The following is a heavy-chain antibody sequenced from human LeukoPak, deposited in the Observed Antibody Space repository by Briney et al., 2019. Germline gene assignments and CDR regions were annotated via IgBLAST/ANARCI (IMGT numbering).Heavy chain of an antibody. CDR3: ARPCSSTSCYLSALDY. D-gene: IGHD2-2*01. J-gene: IGHJ4*02. CDR1: GYTFTGYY. Sequence: ASVKVSCKASGYTFTGYYMHWVRQAPGQGLEWMGWISAYNGNTNYAQKFQGRVTMTTDASTSTAHMELRSLRSDDTAVYYCARPCSSTSCYLSALDYWGQGTLVTVSS. V-gene: IGHV1-18*04. CDR2: ISAYNGNT.